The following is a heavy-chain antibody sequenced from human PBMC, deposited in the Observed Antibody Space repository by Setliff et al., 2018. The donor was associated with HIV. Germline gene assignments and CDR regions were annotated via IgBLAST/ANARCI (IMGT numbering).Heavy chain of an antibody. V-gene: IGHV3-20*04. J-gene: IGHJ6*03. Sequence: GGSLRLSCAASGFTFNKAWMSWVRQAPGKGLEWVSGINWDGDYTGYTDSVKGRSAISRDKAKNSLYLQVNSLRAEDTAVYYCARSGGIGNYHWDVWGKGTTVTVSS. CDR1: GFTFNKAW. D-gene: IGHD3-16*01. CDR2: INWDGDYT. CDR3: ARSGGIGNYHWDV.